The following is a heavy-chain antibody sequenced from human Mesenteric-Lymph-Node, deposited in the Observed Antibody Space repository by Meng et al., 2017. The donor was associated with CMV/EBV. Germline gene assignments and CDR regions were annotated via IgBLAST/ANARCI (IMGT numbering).Heavy chain of an antibody. CDR3: ARVPAAYWFDP. CDR1: GFTFSSYW. Sequence: GESLKISCAASGFTFSSYWMGWVRQAPGKGLEWVANIKQDGSEKYYVDSVKGRFTISRDNAKNSLYLQMNSLRAEDTAVYYCARVPAAYWFDPWGQGTLVTVSS. V-gene: IGHV3-7*01. CDR2: IKQDGSEK. D-gene: IGHD2-2*01. J-gene: IGHJ5*02.